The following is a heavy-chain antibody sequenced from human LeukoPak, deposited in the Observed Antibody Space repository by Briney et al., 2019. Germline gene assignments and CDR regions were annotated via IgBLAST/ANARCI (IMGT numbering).Heavy chain of an antibody. V-gene: IGHV1-2*02. D-gene: IGHD6-6*01. J-gene: IGHJ5*02. CDR1: GYTFTGYY. CDR2: INPNSGGT. Sequence: ASVKVSCKASGYTFTGYYMHWVRQAPGQGLEWMGWINPNSGGTNYAQKFQGRVTMTRDTSISTAYMELSRLRSDDTAVYYCARDLRIAARPFSCGFDPWGQGTLVTVSS. CDR3: ARDLRIAARPFSCGFDP.